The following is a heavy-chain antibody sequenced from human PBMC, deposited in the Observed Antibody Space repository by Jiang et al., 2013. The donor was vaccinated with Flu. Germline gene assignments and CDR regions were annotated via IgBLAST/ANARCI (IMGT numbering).Heavy chain of an antibody. J-gene: IGHJ6*02. V-gene: IGHV1-46*01. CDR3: ARDGNYGMDV. CDR1: GFTFTSYS. D-gene: IGHD1-14*01. CDR2: INPSGGST. Sequence: SGAEVKKPGASVRISCKTSGFTFTSYSMHWVRQAPGQGLEWMGIINPSGGSTTYAQSFQGRVIMTRDRSTSTVYMEVSGLRSEDTAVYYCARDGNYGMDVWGQGTTVTVSS.